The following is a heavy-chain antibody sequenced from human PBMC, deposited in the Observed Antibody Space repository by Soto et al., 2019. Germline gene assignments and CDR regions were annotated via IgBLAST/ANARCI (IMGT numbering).Heavy chain of an antibody. CDR1: GYTFTGYY. J-gene: IGHJ6*02. V-gene: IGHV1-2*04. Sequence: ASVKVSCKASGYTFTGYYMHWVRQAPGQGLEWMGWINPNSGGTNYAQKFQGWVTMTRDTSISTAYMELSRLRSDDTAVYYCATGGPFGVVIIPYYYYGMDVWGQGPTVTVS. CDR3: ATGGPFGVVIIPYYYYGMDV. CDR2: INPNSGGT. D-gene: IGHD3-3*01.